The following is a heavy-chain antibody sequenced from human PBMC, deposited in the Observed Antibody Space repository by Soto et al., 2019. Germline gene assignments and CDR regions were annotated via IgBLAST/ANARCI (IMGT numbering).Heavy chain of an antibody. J-gene: IGHJ5*02. V-gene: IGHV4-39*01. CDR1: GGSIGTSAYY. CDR3: SRRDPEGFDP. Sequence: SETLSLTCAVSGGSIGTSAYYWGWIRLAPGKGLEWIGSINHSGNTYLSPSLKDRVTMSVDTSKNSFSLKLRSATAADTGLYYCSRRDPEGFDPWGQGTLVTVSS. CDR2: INHSGNT.